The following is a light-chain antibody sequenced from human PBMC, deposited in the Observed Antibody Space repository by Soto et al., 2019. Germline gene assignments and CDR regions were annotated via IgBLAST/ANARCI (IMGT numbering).Light chain of an antibody. CDR1: QTITTY. CDR3: QQIYSAPLT. V-gene: IGKV1-39*01. J-gene: IGKJ4*01. Sequence: DIQMTQSPSSLFASVGDSVTITCRASQTITTYLNWYRQKPGKAPKLLIYAASSLQSGVPSRFSGSGSETEFTRTISSLQPEDFATYFCQQIYSAPLTFGGGTKVEIK. CDR2: AAS.